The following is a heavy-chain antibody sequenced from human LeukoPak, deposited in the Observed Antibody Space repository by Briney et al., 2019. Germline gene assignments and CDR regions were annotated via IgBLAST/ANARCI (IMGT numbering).Heavy chain of an antibody. V-gene: IGHV4-39*01. CDR3: ASKTYSIGYYYYYGMDV. Sequence: SETLSLTCTVSGGSISSSSYYWGWIRQPPGQGLEWIGSIYYSGSTYYNPSLKSRVTISVDTSKNQFSLKLSSVTAADTAVYYCASKTYSIGYYYYYGMDVWGQGTTVTVSS. J-gene: IGHJ6*02. CDR1: GGSISSSSYY. CDR2: IYYSGST. D-gene: IGHD4-11*01.